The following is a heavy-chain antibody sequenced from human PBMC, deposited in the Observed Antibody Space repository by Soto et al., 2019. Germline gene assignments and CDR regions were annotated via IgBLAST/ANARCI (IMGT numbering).Heavy chain of an antibody. CDR1: GFTFTNAS. J-gene: IGHJ4*02. V-gene: IGHV3-23*01. CDR2: ITDSGGST. D-gene: IGHD1-1*01. Sequence: GCLRLSCAAPGFTFTNASLSRVRQAPGKGLEWVSTITDSGGSTDYADSVKGRFTISRDNSKSTLYLQMNNLRADDTAVYYCAKLYWNPRYFDYWGQGARVTVSS. CDR3: AKLYWNPRYFDY.